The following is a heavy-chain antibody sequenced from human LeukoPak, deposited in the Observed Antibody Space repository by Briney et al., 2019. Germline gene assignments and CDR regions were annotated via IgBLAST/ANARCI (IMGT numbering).Heavy chain of an antibody. D-gene: IGHD3-10*01. CDR3: ATEAPGSYRFDN. J-gene: IGHJ4*02. V-gene: IGHV1-46*01. CDR1: GNSFTNYH. CDR2: VYTDGGTI. Sequence: ASVKVSCKASGNSFTNYHLHGVRLAPGRGLEWMGAVYTDGGTITNTRSFQDRVTMTRDVSTRTVYMELSSLNSEDTAVYYCATEAPGSYRFDNWGQEILVTVSS.